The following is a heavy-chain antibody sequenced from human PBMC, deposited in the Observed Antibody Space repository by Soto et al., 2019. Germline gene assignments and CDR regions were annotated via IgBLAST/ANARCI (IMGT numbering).Heavy chain of an antibody. D-gene: IGHD2-15*01. V-gene: IGHV3-23*01. Sequence: EVRLLESGGGLVQPGGSLRLSCAASGFTFSSYSMTWVRQTPGKVLEWVSDISGSGDNTYYADSVKGRFTISRDNSKNTLDLQMKSLRAEDTALYYCAKRDRWPASCPYWGQGTLVTVSS. J-gene: IGHJ4*02. CDR1: GFTFSSYS. CDR2: ISGSGDNT. CDR3: AKRDRWPASCPY.